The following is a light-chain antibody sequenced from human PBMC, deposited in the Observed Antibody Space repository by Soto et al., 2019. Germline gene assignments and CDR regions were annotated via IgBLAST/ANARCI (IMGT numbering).Light chain of an antibody. CDR2: DAS. CDR3: PQFNSYPIT. J-gene: IGKJ5*01. CDR1: QVISSA. V-gene: IGKV1-13*02. Sequence: AIQLTQSPSSLSASVGDRVTITCRASQVISSALAWHQQKPGKAPKLLIYDASSLKSGVPSKFSGSGSGTEFTLTISSLQPEDFATYYCPQFNSYPITFGQGTRLDIK.